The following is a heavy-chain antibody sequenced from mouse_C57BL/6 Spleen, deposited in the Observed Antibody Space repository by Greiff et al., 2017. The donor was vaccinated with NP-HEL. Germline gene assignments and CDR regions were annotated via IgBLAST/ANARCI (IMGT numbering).Heavy chain of an antibody. V-gene: IGHV1-69*01. CDR1: GYTFTSYW. J-gene: IGHJ4*01. CDR3: ARRGRQLRGMDY. D-gene: IGHD3-2*02. CDR2: IDPSDSYT. Sequence: VQLQQPGAELVMPGASVKLSCKASGYTFTSYWMHWVKQRPGQGLEWIGEIDPSDSYTNYNQKFKGKSTLTVDKSSSTAYMQLSSLTSEDSAVYYCARRGRQLRGMDYWGQGTSVTVSS.